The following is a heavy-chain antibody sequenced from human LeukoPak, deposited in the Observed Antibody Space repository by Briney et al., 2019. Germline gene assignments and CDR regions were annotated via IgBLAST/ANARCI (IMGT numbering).Heavy chain of an antibody. J-gene: IGHJ4*01. D-gene: IGHD4-17*01. V-gene: IGHV4-39*01. CDR1: VGSISISIYY. Sequence: SETLSLTCSVSVGSISISIYYSGWIRQPPGKGMEWIGSIYYRGSTYHNPSLKSRVTISVDTSKTQFSLKFRSVTSAATAVYYCARHDAVTTSELFDYWGQGTLATVSS. CDR2: IYYRGST. CDR3: ARHDAVTTSELFDY.